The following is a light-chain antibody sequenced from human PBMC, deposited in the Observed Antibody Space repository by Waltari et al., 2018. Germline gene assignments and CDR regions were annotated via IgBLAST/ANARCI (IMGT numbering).Light chain of an antibody. CDR3: QQHFNFPLT. J-gene: IGKJ4*01. CDR1: HNLLYNNKNY. V-gene: IGKV4-1*01. Sequence: DIVMTQSPLTVTPGEPATINCRSSHNLLYNNKNYLVWYQQKPGQPPKALIYWASTRESGVPERFSGSGSGTEFTLTISRLQAEDVAVYYCQQHFNFPLTFGGGTKVEI. CDR2: WAS.